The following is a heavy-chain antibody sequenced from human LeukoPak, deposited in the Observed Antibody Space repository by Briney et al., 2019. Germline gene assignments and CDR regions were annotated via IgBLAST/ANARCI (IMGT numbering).Heavy chain of an antibody. V-gene: IGHV3-48*03. CDR2: ISGSGSTI. CDR3: ARDGGDYGSGSYYAY. J-gene: IGHJ4*02. D-gene: IGHD3-10*01. CDR1: GFTFSSYE. Sequence: GGSLRLSCAASGFTFSSYEMNWVRQAPGKGLEWVSYISGSGSTIYYADSVKGRFTISRDNAKKSLYLQMDSLRAEDTAVYYCARDGGDYGSGSYYAYWGQGTLVTVSS.